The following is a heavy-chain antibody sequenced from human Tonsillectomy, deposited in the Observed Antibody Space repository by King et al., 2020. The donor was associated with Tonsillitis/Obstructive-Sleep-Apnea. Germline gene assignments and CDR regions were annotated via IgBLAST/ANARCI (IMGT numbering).Heavy chain of an antibody. CDR1: GFTFRSYA. D-gene: IGHD6-19*01. CDR3: ATSVAGTRLDY. CDR2: ISYDGNTK. J-gene: IGHJ4*02. Sequence: VQLVQSGGGVVQPGRSLRLSCAASGFTFRSYAMHWVRQAPGKGLEWVAVISYDGNTKYYADSVKGRFTISRDNSKNTLYLQMNSLGGEDTAVYSCATSVAGTRLDYWGQGTLVTVSS. V-gene: IGHV3-30*04.